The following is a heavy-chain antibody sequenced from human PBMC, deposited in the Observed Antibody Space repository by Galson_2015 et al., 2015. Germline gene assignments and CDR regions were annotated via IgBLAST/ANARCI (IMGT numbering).Heavy chain of an antibody. Sequence: TLSLTCAVSGVSIGSGGYSWSWIRQPPGKGLEWIGYIYHSGSTFYKPSLKSRVTMSLDKSKNQFSLRLRSVTAADTAVYYCAGLYMDSGTNGDFAYWGQGTLVTVSS. D-gene: IGHD3-10*01. J-gene: IGHJ4*02. CDR2: IYHSGST. CDR3: AGLYMDSGTNGDFAY. CDR1: GVSIGSGGYS. V-gene: IGHV4-30-2*01.